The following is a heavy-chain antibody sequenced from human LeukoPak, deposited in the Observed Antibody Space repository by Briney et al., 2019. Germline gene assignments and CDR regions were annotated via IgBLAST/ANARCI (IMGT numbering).Heavy chain of an antibody. J-gene: IGHJ4*02. Sequence: GGSLRLSCAASGFIVSNNYMTWIRQAPGKGLEWVSVIYIGGSTYYADSVKGQFTISRHNSKNTLFLQMNSLRVEDTAVYYCASSSNGYYYWGQGTLVTVSS. V-gene: IGHV3-53*04. CDR2: IYIGGST. CDR3: ASSSNGYYY. D-gene: IGHD6-19*01. CDR1: GFIVSNNY.